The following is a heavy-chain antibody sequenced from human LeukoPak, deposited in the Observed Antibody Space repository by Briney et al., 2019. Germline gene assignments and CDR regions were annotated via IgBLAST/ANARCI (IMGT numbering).Heavy chain of an antibody. CDR3: ARNDYGDDGHDAFDI. D-gene: IGHD4-17*01. CDR1: GYTFTSYD. Sequence: GASVKVSCKASGYTFTSYDINWVRQATGQGLEWMGWMNPNSGNAGYAQKFQGRVTMTRSTSISAAYMELSSLRSEDTSVYYCARNDYGDDGHDAFDIWGQGTMVTISS. J-gene: IGHJ3*02. V-gene: IGHV1-8*01. CDR2: MNPNSGNA.